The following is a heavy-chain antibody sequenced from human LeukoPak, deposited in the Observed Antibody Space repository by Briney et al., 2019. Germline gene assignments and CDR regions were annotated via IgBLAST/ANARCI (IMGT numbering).Heavy chain of an antibody. Sequence: PGGSLRLSCAASGFAFSNYGMHWVRQAPGKGLEWVSVIWSDGKNKFYVDPVKGRFTVFRDNSKKTLDLQLNSLRAEDTAMYYCVKERGPYTAFDLWGQGTMVTVSS. D-gene: IGHD2-2*02. J-gene: IGHJ3*01. CDR3: VKERGPYTAFDL. CDR2: IWSDGKNK. CDR1: GFAFSNYG. V-gene: IGHV3-33*06.